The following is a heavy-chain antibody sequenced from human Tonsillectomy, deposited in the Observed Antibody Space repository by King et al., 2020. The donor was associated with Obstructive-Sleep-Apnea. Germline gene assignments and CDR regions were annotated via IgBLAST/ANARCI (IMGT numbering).Heavy chain of an antibody. CDR1: GYTFTSYY. CDR2: INPSGGST. Sequence: QLVQSGAEVKKPGASVKVSCKASGYTFTSYYMHWVRQAPGQGLEWMGIINPSGGSTSYAQKFQGRVTMTRDTSTSTVYMELSSLRSEDTAVYYWASQSSSWEKYFQHWGQGTLVTVSS. J-gene: IGHJ1*01. D-gene: IGHD6-13*01. CDR3: ASQSSSWEKYFQH. V-gene: IGHV1-46*01.